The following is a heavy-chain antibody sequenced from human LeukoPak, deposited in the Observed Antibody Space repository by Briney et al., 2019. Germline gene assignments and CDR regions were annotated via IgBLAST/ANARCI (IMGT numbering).Heavy chain of an antibody. CDR2: ISSGSGYI. J-gene: IGHJ4*02. CDR3: ARDGWPGSSYYRPFDY. V-gene: IGHV3-21*01. CDR1: GFTFSSYS. D-gene: IGHD6-13*01. Sequence: GGSLRLSCAASGFTFSSYSINWVRQAPGKGLEWVSSISSGSGYIYYADSVKGRFTISRDDAKSSLYLQMNSLRADDTVVYYCARDGWPGSSYYRPFDYWGQGTLVTVSS.